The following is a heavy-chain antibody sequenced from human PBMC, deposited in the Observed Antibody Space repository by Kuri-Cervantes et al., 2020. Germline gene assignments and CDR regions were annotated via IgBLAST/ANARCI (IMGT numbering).Heavy chain of an antibody. CDR3: ARGPRYCSSTSCRGNWFDP. CDR1: GCTFTSYD. J-gene: IGHJ5*02. V-gene: IGHV1-8*01. D-gene: IGHD2-2*01. Sequence: ASVKVSCKASGCTFTSYDINWVRQATGQGLEWMGWMNPNSGNTGYAQKFQGRVTMTRNTSISTAYMELSSLRSEDTAVYYCARGPRYCSSTSCRGNWFDPWGQGTLVTGAS. CDR2: MNPNSGNT.